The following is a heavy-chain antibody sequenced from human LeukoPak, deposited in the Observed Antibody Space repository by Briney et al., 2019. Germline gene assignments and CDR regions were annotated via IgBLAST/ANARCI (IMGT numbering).Heavy chain of an antibody. Sequence: GGSLRLSCAASGFTLSSYWMHWVRQVPGKGLVWVSRIKSDGSDTRYADSVKGRFTISRDNAKNTLYLQMNSLRAEDTAVHYCAREWELQSAVDYWGQGTLVTVSS. CDR3: AREWELQSAVDY. J-gene: IGHJ4*02. D-gene: IGHD1-26*01. CDR2: IKSDGSDT. V-gene: IGHV3-74*01. CDR1: GFTLSSYW.